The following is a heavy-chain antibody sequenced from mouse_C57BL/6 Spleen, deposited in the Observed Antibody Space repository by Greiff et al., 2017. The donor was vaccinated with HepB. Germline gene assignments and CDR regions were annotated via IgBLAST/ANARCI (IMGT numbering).Heavy chain of an antibody. CDR1: GYTFTSYW. J-gene: IGHJ4*01. CDR3: ASGRAAQNYAMDY. CDR2: IDPSDSYT. D-gene: IGHD3-2*02. V-gene: IGHV1-69*01. Sequence: QVQLQQPGAELVMPGASVKLSCKASGYTFTSYWMHWVKQRPGQGLEWIGEIDPSDSYTNYNQKFKGKSTLTVDKSSSTAYMQLSSLTSEDSAVYYCASGRAAQNYAMDYWGQGTSVTVSS.